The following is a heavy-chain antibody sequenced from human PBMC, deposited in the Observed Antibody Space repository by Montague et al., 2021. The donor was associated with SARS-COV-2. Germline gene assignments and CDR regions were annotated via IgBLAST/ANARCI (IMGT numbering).Heavy chain of an antibody. CDR1: GHSVYRCT. J-gene: IGHJ5*02. V-gene: IGHV4-59*02. D-gene: IGHD5-24*01. CDR2: LKPSCAT. CDR3: AREDRWNWFDP. Sequence: SETLSLTCAGDGHSVYRCTQAQIGRPHGWTPVSMAYLKPSCATKYNPSLKTRVTISVDTSKNQFSLKLNSMTAADTAVYYCAREDRWNWFDPWGQGTLVIVSS.